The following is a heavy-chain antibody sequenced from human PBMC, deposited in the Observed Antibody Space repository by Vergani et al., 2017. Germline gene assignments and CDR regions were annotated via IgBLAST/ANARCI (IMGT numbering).Heavy chain of an antibody. CDR2: IFYSGTT. CDR3: ARVDTQVPASSHFYYMDV. Sequence: QVQLQESGPGVVKPSQTLSLTCAVSGGSISSGDHCWTWIRQRPGKGLEWIGYIFYSGTTYDNPSLRSRLTISVDTSQNQLSLNLRSVTAADTAVYYCARVDTQVPASSHFYYMDVWGKGTTVVVSS. D-gene: IGHD5-18*01. CDR1: GGSISSGDHC. J-gene: IGHJ6*03. V-gene: IGHV4-31*11.